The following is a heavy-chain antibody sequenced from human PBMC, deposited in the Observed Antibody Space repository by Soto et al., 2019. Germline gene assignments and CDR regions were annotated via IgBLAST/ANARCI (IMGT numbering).Heavy chain of an antibody. CDR2: IYHSGST. CDR3: ERFFLVRGVISSWFDP. D-gene: IGHD3-10*01. CDR1: GGSISSSNW. V-gene: IGHV4-4*02. Sequence: SETLSLTCAVSGGSISSSNWWSWVRQPPGKGLEWIGEIYHSGSTNYNPSLKSRVTISVDKSKNQFSLKLSSVTAAATAGYYCERFFLVRGVISSWFDPWGQGTLVTVSS. J-gene: IGHJ5*02.